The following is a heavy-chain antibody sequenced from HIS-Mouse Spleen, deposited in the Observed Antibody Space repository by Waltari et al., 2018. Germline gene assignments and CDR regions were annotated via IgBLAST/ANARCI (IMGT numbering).Heavy chain of an antibody. CDR2: IYHSGTT. V-gene: IGHV4-38-2*02. D-gene: IGHD1-26*01. Sequence: QVQLQESGPGLVKPSETLSLPCTVSGYSISSGYYWGWLRQPPGKGLEWIGSIYHSGTTYYTPSLKSRVTISVDTSKNQFSLKLSSVTAADTAVYYCARGGGSYYWFDPWGQGTLVTVSS. CDR1: GYSISSGYY. J-gene: IGHJ5*02. CDR3: ARGGGSYYWFDP.